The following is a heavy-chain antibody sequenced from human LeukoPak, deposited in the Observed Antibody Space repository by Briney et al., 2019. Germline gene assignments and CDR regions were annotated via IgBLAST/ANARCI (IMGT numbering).Heavy chain of an antibody. D-gene: IGHD3-9*01. J-gene: IGHJ4*02. V-gene: IGHV1-2*04. CDR2: INPDSGGT. CDR3: AKGNYDILTIDY. Sequence: ASVKVSCKASGYTFTGYYMHWVRQAPGQGLEWMGWINPDSGGTNYAQKFQGWVTMTRDTSISTAYMELSRLRSDDTAVYYCAKGNYDILTIDYWGQGTLVTVSS. CDR1: GYTFTGYY.